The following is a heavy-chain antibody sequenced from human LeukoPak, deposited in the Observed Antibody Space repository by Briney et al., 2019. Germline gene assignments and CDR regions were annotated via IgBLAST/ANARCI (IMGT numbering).Heavy chain of an antibody. CDR2: IYSGGST. V-gene: IGHV3-53*01. J-gene: IGHJ4*02. CDR1: GFTVSSNH. D-gene: IGHD6-19*01. CDR3: ARGGPAYTTIGVADPFDY. Sequence: GGSLRLSCAASGFTVSSNHMSWVRQAPGKGLEWVSVIYSGGSTYYADSVKGRFTISRDNSKNTLCLQMNSLRAEDTAVYYCARGGPAYTTIGVADPFDYWGQGTLVTVSS.